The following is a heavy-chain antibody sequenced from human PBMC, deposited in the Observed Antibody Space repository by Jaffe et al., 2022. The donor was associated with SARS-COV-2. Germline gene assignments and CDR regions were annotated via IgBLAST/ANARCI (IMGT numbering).Heavy chain of an antibody. V-gene: IGHV1-46*01. CDR1: GYTFTSYY. CDR2: INPSGGST. CDR3: ASVTIFGVVNTPYYYGMDV. J-gene: IGHJ6*02. D-gene: IGHD3-3*01. Sequence: QVQLVQSGAEVKKPGASVKVSCKASGYTFTSYYMHWVRQAPGQGLEWMGIINPSGGSTSYAQKFQGRVTMTRDTSTSTVYMELSSLRSEDTAVYYCASVTIFGVVNTPYYYGMDVWGQGTTVTVSS.